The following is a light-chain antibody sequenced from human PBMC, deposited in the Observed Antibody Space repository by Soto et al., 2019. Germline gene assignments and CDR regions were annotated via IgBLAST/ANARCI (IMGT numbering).Light chain of an antibody. Sequence: QSALTQPASVSGSPGQSITISCTGTSSDVGNYNYVSWYQLHPGKAPKLMIYEVSNRPSGVSNRFSGSKSGNTASLTISGLQAEDEADYYCSSYSITSTPVIFGGGTKLTVL. J-gene: IGLJ2*01. V-gene: IGLV2-14*01. CDR1: SSDVGNYNY. CDR2: EVS. CDR3: SSYSITSTPVI.